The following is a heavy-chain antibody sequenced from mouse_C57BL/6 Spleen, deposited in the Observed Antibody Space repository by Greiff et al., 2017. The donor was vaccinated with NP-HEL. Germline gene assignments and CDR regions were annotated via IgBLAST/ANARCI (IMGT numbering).Heavy chain of an antibody. CDR1: GFTFTDYY. Sequence: EVQLVESGPVLVKPGPSVKISCKASGFTFTDYYMPWVKQSHGKSLEWIGLVYPYNGGTSYNQKFKGKATLTVDTSSSTAYMELNSLTSEDSAGYYCARKAEHYYYAMDYWGQGTSVTVSS. V-gene: IGHV1-36*01. J-gene: IGHJ4*01. CDR2: VYPYNGGT. CDR3: ARKAEHYYYAMDY.